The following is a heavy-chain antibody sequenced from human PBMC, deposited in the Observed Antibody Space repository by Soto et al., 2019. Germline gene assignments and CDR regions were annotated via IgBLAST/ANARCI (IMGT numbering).Heavy chain of an antibody. CDR1: GFTFNTYA. CDR3: AKTNLVQGTQYDFDY. CDR2: ISGSGHST. J-gene: IGHJ4*02. Sequence: EVQLLESGGGSVQPGGSLRLSCTASGFTFNTYAMSWVRQAPGKGLEWVSGISGSGHSTYYAESVKGRFTISRDNSKNTLYLHIDSLRAGATAIYECAKTNLVQGTQYDFDYWGQGTLVTVSS. V-gene: IGHV3-23*01. D-gene: IGHD3-3*01.